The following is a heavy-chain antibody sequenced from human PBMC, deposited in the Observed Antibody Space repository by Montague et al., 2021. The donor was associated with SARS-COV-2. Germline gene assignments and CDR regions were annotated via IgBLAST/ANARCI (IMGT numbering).Heavy chain of an antibody. CDR3: ARPLVRGVPKAFDI. Sequence: SETLSLTCTVSGGSITRNYYWGWIRQPPGKGLEWVGNIYYSGTTFINPSLESRVTISVDAPKNQFSLNLTSVTAADTAVYYCARPLVRGVPKAFDIWGQGALVIVS. J-gene: IGHJ3*02. CDR2: IYYSGTT. D-gene: IGHD3-10*01. V-gene: IGHV4-39*01. CDR1: GGSITRNYY.